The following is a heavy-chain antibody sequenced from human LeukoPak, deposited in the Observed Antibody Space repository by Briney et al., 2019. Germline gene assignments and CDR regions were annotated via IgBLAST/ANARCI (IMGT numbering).Heavy chain of an antibody. CDR3: ASTYYYDSSGYYIADY. J-gene: IGHJ4*02. CDR1: GGSISSYY. D-gene: IGHD3-22*01. CDR2: IYTSGST. V-gene: IGHV4-4*07. Sequence: SETLSLTCTVSGGSISSYYWSWIRQPAGKGLEWIGRIYTSGSTNYNPSLKSRVTISVDTSKNQFSLKLSSVTAADTAVYYCASTYYYDSSGYYIADYWGQGTLVTVSS.